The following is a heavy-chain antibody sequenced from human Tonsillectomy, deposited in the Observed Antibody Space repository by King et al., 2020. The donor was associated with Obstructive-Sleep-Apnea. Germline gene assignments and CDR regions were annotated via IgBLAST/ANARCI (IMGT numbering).Heavy chain of an antibody. CDR1: GFTFSDFY. V-gene: IGHV3-11*01. Sequence: VQLVESGGGLVKPGGSLRLSCAASGFTFSDFYMSWIRQAPGKGLEWVSYISSSGSTIYYADSVKGRFTISRDNAKNSLYLQMHSLRAEDTAVYYCAGDGLENEYNYYYNGMDVWGQGTTVTVSS. CDR3: AGDGLENEYNYYYNGMDV. CDR2: ISSSGSTI. J-gene: IGHJ6*02. D-gene: IGHD1-1*01.